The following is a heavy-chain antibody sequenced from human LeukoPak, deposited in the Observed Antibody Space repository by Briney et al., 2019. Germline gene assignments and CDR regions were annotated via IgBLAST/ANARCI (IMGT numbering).Heavy chain of an antibody. CDR3: ARGGPPGANDY. CDR1: GYTFTGYY. CDR2: INPNRGGT. Sequence: ASVKVSCKASGYTFTGYYMHWVRQAPGQGLEWMGWINPNRGGTNYAQKFQGRVTMTRDTSISTAYMELSRLRSDDTAVYYCARGGPPGANDYWGQGTLVTVSS. J-gene: IGHJ4*02. D-gene: IGHD1-26*01. V-gene: IGHV1-2*02.